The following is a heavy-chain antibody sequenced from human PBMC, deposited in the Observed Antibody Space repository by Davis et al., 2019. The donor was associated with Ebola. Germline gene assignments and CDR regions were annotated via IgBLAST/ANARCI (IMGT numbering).Heavy chain of an antibody. D-gene: IGHD3-10*02. V-gene: IGHV3-30*04. Sequence: GESLKISCAASGFTLSSYTMHWVRQAPGKGLEWVADVSYDRKNEYYADSVKGRFTISRDNSKNTLLLQMNSLRAEDTALYYCAAMSGGYWGQGTLVTVSS. CDR1: GFTLSSYT. CDR2: VSYDRKNE. CDR3: AAMSGGY. J-gene: IGHJ4*02.